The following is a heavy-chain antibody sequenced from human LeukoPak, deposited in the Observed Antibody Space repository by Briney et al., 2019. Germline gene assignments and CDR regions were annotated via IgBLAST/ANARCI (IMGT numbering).Heavy chain of an antibody. CDR3: ARDCGGLRYFDY. CDR2: IYSGGST. Sequence: GGSLRLSCAASGFTVSSNYMSWVRQAPGVGLEWVSVIYSGGSTYYADSVKGRFTISRDNSKNTLYLQMNSQRAEDTAVYYCARDCGGLRYFDYWGQGTLVTVSS. D-gene: IGHD5-12*01. J-gene: IGHJ4*02. V-gene: IGHV3-66*02. CDR1: GFTVSSNY.